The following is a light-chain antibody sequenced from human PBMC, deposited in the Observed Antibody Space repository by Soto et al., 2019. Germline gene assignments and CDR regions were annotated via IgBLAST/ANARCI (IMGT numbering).Light chain of an antibody. J-gene: IGKJ3*01. Sequence: EIVLTQSPGTLSLSPGERATLSCRASQSVGSSYLAWYQQKPGKAPRVLIYGASSRATGIPDRFSGSGSGTDFTLTISRLEPEDFAVYYCQQYATSPFTFGPWTKVDIK. CDR2: GAS. CDR3: QQYATSPFT. V-gene: IGKV3-20*01. CDR1: QSVGSSY.